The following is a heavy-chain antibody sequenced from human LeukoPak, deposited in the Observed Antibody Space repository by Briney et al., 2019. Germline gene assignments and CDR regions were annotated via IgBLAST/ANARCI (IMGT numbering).Heavy chain of an antibody. D-gene: IGHD2-21*01. V-gene: IGHV1-3*03. CDR2: INLVNGNT. CDR3: ARGRGTIGSNRDFYFYYYMDI. J-gene: IGHJ6*03. Sequence: GASVKVSCKASGYTFTSYARHWVRLAPGQRLQWMVWINLVNGNTKYSQYFEGRVTITRDTSASTVYMELSSLRPDDMAVYYCARGRGTIGSNRDFYFYYYMDIWGNGTTVTVSS. CDR1: GYTFTSYA.